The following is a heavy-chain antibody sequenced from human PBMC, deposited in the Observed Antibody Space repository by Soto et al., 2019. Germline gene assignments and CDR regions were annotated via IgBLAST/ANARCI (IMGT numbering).Heavy chain of an antibody. D-gene: IGHD7-27*01. CDR1: GFTFSSYG. J-gene: IGHJ3*02. CDR3: ARWANWGSRVFAFDI. CDR2: IWYDGSNK. Sequence: GGSLRLSCAASGFTFSSYGMHWVRQAPGKGLEWVAVIWYDGSNKYYADSVKGRFTISRDNSKNTLYLQMNSLRAEDTAVYYCARWANWGSRVFAFDIWGQGTMVTV. V-gene: IGHV3-33*01.